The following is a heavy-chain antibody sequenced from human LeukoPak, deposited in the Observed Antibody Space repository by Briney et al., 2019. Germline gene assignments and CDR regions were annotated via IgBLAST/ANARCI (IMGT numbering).Heavy chain of an antibody. CDR3: AGGGSSSPRGYYYYYMDV. D-gene: IGHD1-26*01. CDR2: MYYSGST. J-gene: IGHJ6*03. Sequence: SETLSLTCTVSSGSISSTSYYWGWIRQPPGMGLEWIGSMYYSGSTYYNPSLKSRVTISVDTSKNQFSLKLSSVTAADTAVYYCAGGGSSSPRGYYYYYMDVWGKGTTVTVSS. CDR1: SGSISSTSYY. V-gene: IGHV4-39*07.